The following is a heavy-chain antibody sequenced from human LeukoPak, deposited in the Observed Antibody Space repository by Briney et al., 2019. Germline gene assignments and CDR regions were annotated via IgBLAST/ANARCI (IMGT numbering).Heavy chain of an antibody. V-gene: IGHV3-33*01. CDR3: ARGRDYYDSSGYYRHYFDY. CDR1: GFTFSSYG. J-gene: IGHJ4*02. D-gene: IGHD3-22*01. CDR2: IWYDGSNK. Sequence: HPGGSLRPSCAASGFTFSSYGMHWVRQAPGKGLEWVAVIWYDGSNKYYADSVKGRFTISRDNSKNTLYLQMNSLRAEDTAVYYCARGRDYYDSSGYYRHYFDYWGQGTLVTVSS.